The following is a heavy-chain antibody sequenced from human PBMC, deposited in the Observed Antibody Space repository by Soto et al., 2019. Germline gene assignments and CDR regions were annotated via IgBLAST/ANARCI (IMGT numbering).Heavy chain of an antibody. Sequence: FLRLSCAASGFTFSSYAMSWVRQAPGKGLEWVSAISGSGGSTYYADSVKGRFTISRDNSKDTLYLQMNSLRAEDTAVYYCAKLYCGGDCYSYYFDYWGQGTLVTVSS. CDR3: AKLYCGGDCYSYYFDY. J-gene: IGHJ4*02. CDR2: ISGSGGST. V-gene: IGHV3-23*01. D-gene: IGHD2-21*02. CDR1: GFTFSSYA.